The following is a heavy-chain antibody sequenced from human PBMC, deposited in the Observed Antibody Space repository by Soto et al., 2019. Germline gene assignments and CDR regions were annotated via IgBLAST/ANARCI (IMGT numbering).Heavy chain of an antibody. Sequence: GSLRLSCAASGFTFSSYAMSWVRQAPGEGLEWVSAINGSGGSTYYADYVKGRFTISRDNSKNTLYLQMNSLRAEDTAVYYCAKGPSDSSVYYTMYYFDYWGQGTLVTVSS. J-gene: IGHJ4*02. CDR1: GFTFSSYA. CDR2: INGSGGST. D-gene: IGHD3-22*01. CDR3: AKGPSDSSVYYTMYYFDY. V-gene: IGHV3-23*01.